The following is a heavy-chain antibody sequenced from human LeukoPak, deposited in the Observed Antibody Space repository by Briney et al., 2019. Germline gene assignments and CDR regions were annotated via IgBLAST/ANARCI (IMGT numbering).Heavy chain of an antibody. CDR1: GFTFNTYA. Sequence: GGSLRLSCAASGFTFNTYAMSWVRQAPGKGLEWVSTISDSGGSTYYADSVKGRFTISRDNSKNTLYLQMNGLRAEDTAVYYCARLYYYNSSGYGSIPYRGQGPLVTVSS. CDR3: ARLYYYNSSGYGSIPY. J-gene: IGHJ4*02. CDR2: ISDSGGST. V-gene: IGHV3-23*01. D-gene: IGHD3-22*01.